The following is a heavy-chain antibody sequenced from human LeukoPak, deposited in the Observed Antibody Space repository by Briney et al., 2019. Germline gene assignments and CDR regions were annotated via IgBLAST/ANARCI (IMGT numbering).Heavy chain of an antibody. CDR2: ISGSGGNT. J-gene: IGHJ4*02. V-gene: IGHV3-23*01. Sequence: GGSLRLSCAASGFTFSSYAMNWVRQAPGKGLEWVSAISGSGGNTYYADSVKGRFTISRDNSKNTLYLQMGSLRAEDMAVYYCARAPGLYDSSGYRDYWGQGTLVTVSS. CDR3: ARAPGLYDSSGYRDY. CDR1: GFTFSSYA. D-gene: IGHD3-22*01.